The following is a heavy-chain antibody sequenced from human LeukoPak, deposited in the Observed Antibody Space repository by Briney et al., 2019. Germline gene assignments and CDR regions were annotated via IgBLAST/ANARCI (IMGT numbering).Heavy chain of an antibody. CDR2: IYYSGST. D-gene: IGHD3-22*01. CDR3: ARDPRDPYYYDSSSIIGGDY. J-gene: IGHJ4*02. V-gene: IGHV4-30-4*08. Sequence: PSQTLSLTCTVSGGSISSGDYYWSWIRQPPGKGLEWIGYIYYSGSTYYNPSLKSRVTISVDTSKNQFSLKLSSVTAADTAVYYCARDPRDPYYYDSSSIIGGDYWGQGTLVTVPS. CDR1: GGSISSGDYY.